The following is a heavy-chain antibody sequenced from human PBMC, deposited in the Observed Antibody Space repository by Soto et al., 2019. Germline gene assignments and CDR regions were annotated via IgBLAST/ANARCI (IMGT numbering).Heavy chain of an antibody. Sequence: QVQLQESGPGLVKPSQTLFLICTVSGGSINSGRFYWNWIRQHPGKGLEWIGYISYSGTTHYNPSLKSRLTISMDTSKSQFSLNLRSVTAADTAVYYCASEVFGELGVFFYWGQGTLVTVSS. CDR1: GGSINSGRFY. V-gene: IGHV4-31*03. CDR3: ASEVFGELGVFFY. CDR2: ISYSGTT. D-gene: IGHD3-10*01. J-gene: IGHJ4*02.